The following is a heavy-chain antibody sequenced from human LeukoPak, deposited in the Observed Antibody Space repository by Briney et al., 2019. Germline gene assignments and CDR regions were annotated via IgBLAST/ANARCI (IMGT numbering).Heavy chain of an antibody. D-gene: IGHD6-6*01. V-gene: IGHV3-30-3*01. J-gene: IGHJ4*02. CDR3: ARELAAPGPIDY. Sequence: PGGSLRLSCAASGFTFSSYAMHWVRQAPGKGLEWVAVISYDGSNKYYADSVKGRFTISRDNSKNTLYLQMNSLRAEDTAVYYCARELAAPGPIDYWGQGTLVTVSS. CDR2: ISYDGSNK. CDR1: GFTFSSYA.